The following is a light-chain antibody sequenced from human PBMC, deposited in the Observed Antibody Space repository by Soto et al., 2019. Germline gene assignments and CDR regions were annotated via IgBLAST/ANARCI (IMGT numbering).Light chain of an antibody. CDR2: DVS. CDR1: SSDVGGYNY. CDR3: SSYTSSSTLKV. V-gene: IGLV2-14*01. Sequence: QSAXTQPASVSGSPGQSITISCTGTSSDVGGYNYVSWYQRHPGKAPKLMIYDVSNRPSGVSNRFSGSKSGNTASLTISGLQAEDEADYYCSSYTSSSTLKVFGTGTKVTVL. J-gene: IGLJ1*01.